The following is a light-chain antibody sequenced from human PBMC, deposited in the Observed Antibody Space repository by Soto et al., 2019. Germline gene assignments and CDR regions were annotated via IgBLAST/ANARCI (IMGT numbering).Light chain of an antibody. CDR2: DVN. V-gene: IGLV2-14*03. CDR3: CSYTATTTSV. CDR1: GNDVGGYTF. J-gene: IGLJ1*01. Sequence: QSALTQPASVSGSPGQSISISCTGTGNDVGGYTFVSWYQQHPDKVPKLVIFDVNRRPSGVSDRFSGSKSVNAASLTISGLQAEDEADYYCCSYTATTTSVFGTGTKLTVL.